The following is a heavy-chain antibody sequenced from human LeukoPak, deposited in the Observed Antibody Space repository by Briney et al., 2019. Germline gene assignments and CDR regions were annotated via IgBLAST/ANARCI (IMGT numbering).Heavy chain of an antibody. Sequence: GGSLRLSCAASGFTFNSYWMHWVRQAPGKGPEWVANIEQAGSHKYYADSVRGRFTISRDNAKNSLYLQMNSLGAEDTAVYYCASEGNDLGAFDTWGQGTMVTVSS. CDR1: GFTFNSYW. V-gene: IGHV3-7*01. D-gene: IGHD1-1*01. CDR3: ASEGNDLGAFDT. CDR2: IEQAGSHK. J-gene: IGHJ3*02.